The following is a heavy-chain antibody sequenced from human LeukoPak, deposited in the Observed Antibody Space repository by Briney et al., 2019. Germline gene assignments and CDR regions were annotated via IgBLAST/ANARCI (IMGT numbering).Heavy chain of an antibody. CDR2: IKSKTDGGTT. D-gene: IGHD1-1*01. Sequence: GGSLRLSCAASGFTFSTYSMNWVRQAPGKGLEWLGRIKSKTDGGTTDYPAPVKGRFTISRDDLRNTLYLQMNSLKAEDTAVYYCTTDPRNGYYFDYWGQGTLVTVSS. CDR1: GFTFSTYS. CDR3: TTDPRNGYYFDY. J-gene: IGHJ4*02. V-gene: IGHV3-15*01.